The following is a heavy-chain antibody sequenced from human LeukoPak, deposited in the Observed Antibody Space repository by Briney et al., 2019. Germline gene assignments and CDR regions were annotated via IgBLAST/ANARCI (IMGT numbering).Heavy chain of an antibody. D-gene: IGHD1-26*01. Sequence: GGPLRLSCAASGFSFSTFWMGWVRQAPGKGLDWVANINQDEGEIYYADSVRGRFTISRDNAKNSLFLQMNSLRVEDTALYYCARLAVVGATVGFDFWGQGTLVTVSS. CDR3: ARLAVVGATVGFDF. J-gene: IGHJ4*02. CDR2: INQDEGEI. V-gene: IGHV3-7*01. CDR1: GFSFSTFW.